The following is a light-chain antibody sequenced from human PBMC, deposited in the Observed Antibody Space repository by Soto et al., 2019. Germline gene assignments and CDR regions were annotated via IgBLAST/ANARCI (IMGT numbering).Light chain of an antibody. CDR3: QLLNTFPVT. Sequence: DIQLTQSPSFLSAAVEDRVTITCRASQGISSYLAWYQQKPGKAPKLLIYAASTLQSGVPSRFSGSGSGTEFTLTISSLQPEDFATYYCQLLNTFPVTFGQGTRLEIK. CDR1: QGISSY. J-gene: IGKJ5*01. V-gene: IGKV1-9*01. CDR2: AAS.